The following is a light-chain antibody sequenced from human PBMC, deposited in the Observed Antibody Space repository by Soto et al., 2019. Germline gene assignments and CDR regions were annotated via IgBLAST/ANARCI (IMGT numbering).Light chain of an antibody. Sequence: DIQMTQSPYSLSASVGDRVTITCRASQSISSYVNWYQQKPGKAPKLLIYAASSLQSGVPSRFSGSGSGTDFTLTISSLQPEDFATYYCQHSYSTPPTFGQGTKVEIK. CDR1: QSISSY. CDR3: QHSYSTPPT. V-gene: IGKV1-39*01. J-gene: IGKJ1*01. CDR2: AAS.